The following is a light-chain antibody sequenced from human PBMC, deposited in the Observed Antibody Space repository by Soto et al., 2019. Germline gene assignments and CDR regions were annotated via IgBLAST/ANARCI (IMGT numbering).Light chain of an antibody. V-gene: IGLV2-23*01. CDR2: EDD. CDR3: CSYAGTSSYYV. J-gene: IGLJ1*01. CDR1: SGDVGRYNL. Sequence: QSALTQPASVSGSPGQSITISCTGTSGDVGRYNLVSWYQQHPGKAPKCLIYEDDKRPSGVSYRFSGSRSGNTASLTISGLPAEDEADYYCCSYAGTSSYYVFGTGTKVNVL.